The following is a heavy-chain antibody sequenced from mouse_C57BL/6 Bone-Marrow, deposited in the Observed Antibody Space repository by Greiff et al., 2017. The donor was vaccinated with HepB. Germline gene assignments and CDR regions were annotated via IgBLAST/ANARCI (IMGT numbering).Heavy chain of an antibody. CDR2: ISDGGSYT. Sequence: EVKVVESGGGLVKPGGSLKLSCAASGFTFSSYAMSWVRQTPEKRLEWVATISDGGSYTYYPDNVKGRFTISRDNAKNNLYLQMSHLKSEDTAMYYCARAYYSNYEAMDYWGQGTSVTVSS. CDR1: GFTFSSYA. J-gene: IGHJ4*01. CDR3: ARAYYSNYEAMDY. D-gene: IGHD2-5*01. V-gene: IGHV5-4*03.